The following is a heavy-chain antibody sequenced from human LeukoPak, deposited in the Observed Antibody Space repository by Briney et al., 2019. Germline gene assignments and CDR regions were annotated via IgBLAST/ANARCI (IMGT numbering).Heavy chain of an antibody. Sequence: SETLSLTCTVSGGSISSSSYYWGWIRQPPGKGLEWIGSIYYSGSTYYSPSLKSRVTISVDTSKNQFSLKLSSVTAADTAVYYCARHSSGAPQYYDFWSGYYTGSWFDPWGQGTLVTVSS. D-gene: IGHD3-3*01. J-gene: IGHJ5*02. CDR1: GGSISSSSYY. CDR2: IYYSGST. V-gene: IGHV4-39*01. CDR3: ARHSSGAPQYYDFWSGYYTGSWFDP.